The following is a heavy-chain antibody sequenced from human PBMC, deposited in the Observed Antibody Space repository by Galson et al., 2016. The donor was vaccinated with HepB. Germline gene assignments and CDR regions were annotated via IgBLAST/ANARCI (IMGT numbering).Heavy chain of an antibody. D-gene: IGHD1-26*01. Sequence: TLSLTCAVSGASISSGSYFWSWIRQPAGKGLEWIGRLYPSGATKYSPSLKSRITISGDMSATPFSLRLSSVTAAYTGMYYCARDIVGNRHFDAFDIWGQGTMVTVSS. CDR1: GASISSGSYF. V-gene: IGHV4-61*02. CDR2: LYPSGAT. CDR3: ARDIVGNRHFDAFDI. J-gene: IGHJ3*02.